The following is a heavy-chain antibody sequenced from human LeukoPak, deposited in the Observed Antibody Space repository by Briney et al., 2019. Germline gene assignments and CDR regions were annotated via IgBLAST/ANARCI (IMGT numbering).Heavy chain of an antibody. CDR3: ARDDVTVAGRDY. Sequence: GGSLRLSCSASGFTVASNYVTWVRQAPGKGLEWVSVIHTGGGTFYADSVKGRFSISRDNSKNILYLHMNSLRAEDTAVYYCARDDVTVAGRDYWGQGTLVTVSS. CDR1: GFTVASNY. D-gene: IGHD6-13*01. V-gene: IGHV3-66*01. J-gene: IGHJ4*02. CDR2: IHTGGGT.